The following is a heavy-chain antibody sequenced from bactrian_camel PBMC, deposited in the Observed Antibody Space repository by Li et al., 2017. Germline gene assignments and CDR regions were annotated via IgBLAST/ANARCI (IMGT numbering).Heavy chain of an antibody. J-gene: IGHJ4*01. CDR3: APSFRGSGSPD. D-gene: IGHD2*01. CDR1: GFTFSYYD. CDR2: ISTGGNST. V-gene: IGHV3S40*01. Sequence: VQLVESGGGLVQPGGSLRLSCAASGFTFSYYDMSWVRQAPGKGLEWVSGISTGGNSTYYADSVKGRFTISRDNSKNTLYLQMNSLKPEDTALYYCAPSFRGSGSPDWGQGTQVTVS.